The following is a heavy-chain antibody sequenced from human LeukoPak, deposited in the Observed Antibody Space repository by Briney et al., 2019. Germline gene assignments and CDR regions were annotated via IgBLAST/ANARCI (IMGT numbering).Heavy chain of an antibody. Sequence: ASGKVSCKASGYTFTSYDINWVRQANRQGIEWKGWMNPNSGNTVYAQKFQGRVTMTRNTSISTAYMELSSLRSEDTAVYYCARGHALLWFGELYNWFDPWGQGTLVTVSS. V-gene: IGHV1-8*01. CDR1: GYTFTSYD. CDR2: MNPNSGNT. CDR3: ARGHALLWFGELYNWFDP. D-gene: IGHD3-10*01. J-gene: IGHJ5*02.